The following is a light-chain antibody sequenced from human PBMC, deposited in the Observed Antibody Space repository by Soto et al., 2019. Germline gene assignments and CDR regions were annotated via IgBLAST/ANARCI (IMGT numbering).Light chain of an antibody. CDR2: GAF. V-gene: IGKV3-20*01. CDR1: QSVSSNY. Sequence: EIVLTQSPGTLSLSPGERATFSCSASQSVSSNYLAWYQQKPGQAPRLLIYGAFKRATGIPDRFSRSGSGTDFTLTISSLQPGDFATYYCQQANSYPWTFGQGTKVDIK. J-gene: IGKJ1*01. CDR3: QQANSYPWT.